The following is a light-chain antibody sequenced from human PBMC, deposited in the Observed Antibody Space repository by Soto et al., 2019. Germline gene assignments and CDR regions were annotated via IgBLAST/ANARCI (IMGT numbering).Light chain of an antibody. Sequence: QLVLTQSPSASASLGASVKLTCTLSSGHSSYDIAWHQQQPEKGPRYLMKLNSDGTHSKGDGIPDHFSGSSSGAERYLTISSLQSEDEADYYCQTWDSGIVVFGGGTKLTVL. CDR1: SGHSSYD. V-gene: IGLV4-69*01. J-gene: IGLJ2*01. CDR3: QTWDSGIVV. CDR2: LNSDGTH.